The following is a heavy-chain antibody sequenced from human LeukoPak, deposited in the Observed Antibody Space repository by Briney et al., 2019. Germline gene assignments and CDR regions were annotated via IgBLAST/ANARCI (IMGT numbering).Heavy chain of an antibody. D-gene: IGHD3-10*01. CDR1: GFTFTNYA. CDR2: ISSSGGST. J-gene: IGHJ4*02. Sequence: GGSLRLSCAASGFTFTNYAMSWVRQAPGKGLEWVSSISSSGGSTYYADSVKGRFTISRDNSKNTLYLQMNSLRAEDTAVYYCAKDRPPSLYGTGPWDSWGQGTLVTVSS. CDR3: AKDRPPSLYGTGPWDS. V-gene: IGHV3-23*01.